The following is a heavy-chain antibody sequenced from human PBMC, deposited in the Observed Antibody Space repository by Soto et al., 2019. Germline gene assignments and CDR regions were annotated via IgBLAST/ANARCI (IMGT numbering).Heavy chain of an antibody. CDR2: ISGSAYST. V-gene: IGHV3-23*01. J-gene: IGHJ6*02. CDR1: GFTFSSYA. Sequence: PGGSLRLSFAASGFTFSSYAMSWVRQAPGKGLEWVSGISGSAYSTYYADSVKGRFTISRDNSKNTLYLQMNSLRAEDTAVYYCAKDQMRGATYAPYGMDVWGQGTTVTVSS. D-gene: IGHD1-26*01. CDR3: AKDQMRGATYAPYGMDV.